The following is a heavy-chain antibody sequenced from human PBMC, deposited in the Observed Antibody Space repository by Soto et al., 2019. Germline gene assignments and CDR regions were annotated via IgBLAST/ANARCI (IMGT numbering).Heavy chain of an antibody. J-gene: IGHJ4*02. CDR2: IWYDGSNK. D-gene: IGHD2-2*01. V-gene: IGHV3-33*01. CDR3: AREPPYPSYCRRTSCYGDYFDY. Sequence: QVQLVESGGGVVQPGRSLRLSCAASGFTFSSYGMHWVRQAPGKGLEWVAVIWYDGSNKYYADSVKGRFTISRDNSKNTLYLQMNSLRAEDTAVYYCAREPPYPSYCRRTSCYGDYFDYWGQGTLVTVSS. CDR1: GFTFSSYG.